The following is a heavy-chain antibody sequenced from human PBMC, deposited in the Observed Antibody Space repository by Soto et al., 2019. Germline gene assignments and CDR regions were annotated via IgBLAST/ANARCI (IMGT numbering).Heavy chain of an antibody. J-gene: IGHJ5*02. CDR3: ARDDYYDSNNWFDP. D-gene: IGHD3-9*01. V-gene: IGHV4-4*07. CDR2: IYTTGSA. Sequence: PSETLSVTCAVSGVSIKTYYWSWIRKPAGKGLEWIGRIYTTGSANHNPSLKSRVTMSVDTSKNQVSLKLTSVTAADAGVYYCARDDYYDSNNWFDPWGQGILVTVS. CDR1: GVSIKTYY.